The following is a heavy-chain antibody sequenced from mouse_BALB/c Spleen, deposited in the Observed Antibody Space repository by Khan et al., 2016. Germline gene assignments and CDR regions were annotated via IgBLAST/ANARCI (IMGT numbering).Heavy chain of an antibody. CDR3: AREETNSAPFDY. D-gene: IGHD1-3*01. CDR1: GYIFTSYT. CDR2: INPDSAYT. J-gene: IGHJ2*01. V-gene: IGHV1-4*01. Sequence: VQLQESGAELARPGAAMKMSCKPSGYIFTSYTIQWIKQRPGQGLEWIGYINPDSAYTDYNQRFKDKATLTADTYSSTAYLELSSLPSEDSAVDYCAREETNSAPFDYWGQGTTLTVSS.